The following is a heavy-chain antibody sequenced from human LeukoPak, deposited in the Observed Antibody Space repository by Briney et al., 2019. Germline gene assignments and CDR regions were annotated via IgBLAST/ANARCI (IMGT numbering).Heavy chain of an antibody. Sequence: RTGGSLRLSCAASGFTFSSYGMDWVRQAPGKGLEWVAFISYDGSNKYYADSVKGRFTISRDNSKNTLYLQMNSLRAEDTAVYYCAKQYFDWSTHFDYWGQGTLVTVSS. V-gene: IGHV3-30*18. CDR1: GFTFSSYG. CDR2: ISYDGSNK. J-gene: IGHJ4*02. D-gene: IGHD3-9*01. CDR3: AKQYFDWSTHFDY.